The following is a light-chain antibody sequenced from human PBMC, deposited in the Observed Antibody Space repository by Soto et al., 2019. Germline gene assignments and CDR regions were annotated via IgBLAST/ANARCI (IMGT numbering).Light chain of an antibody. CDR1: QSVSSN. J-gene: IGKJ1*01. CDR3: QQRSNWWT. CDR2: GAS. Sequence: EIVMTQSPATLSVSPGERATLSCRASQSVSSNLGWYQQKPGQSPRLLIYGASTRATGIPVRFSGSGSGTEFTLTISSLQSEDFAIYYCQQRSNWWTFGQGTKVEIK. V-gene: IGKV3D-15*01.